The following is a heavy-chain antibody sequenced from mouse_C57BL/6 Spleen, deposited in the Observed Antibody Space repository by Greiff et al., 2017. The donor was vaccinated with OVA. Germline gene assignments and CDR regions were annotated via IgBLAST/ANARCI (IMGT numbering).Heavy chain of an antibody. CDR1: GYTFTDYY. V-gene: IGHV1-26*01. CDR2: INPNNGGT. CDR3: ASWSWCAY. Sequence: EVKLMESGPELVKPGASVKISCKASGYTFTDYYMNWVKQSHGKSLEWIGDINPNNGGTSYNQKFKGKATLTVDKSSSTAYMELRSLTSEDSAVYYCASWSWCAYWGQGTLVTVSA. J-gene: IGHJ3*01.